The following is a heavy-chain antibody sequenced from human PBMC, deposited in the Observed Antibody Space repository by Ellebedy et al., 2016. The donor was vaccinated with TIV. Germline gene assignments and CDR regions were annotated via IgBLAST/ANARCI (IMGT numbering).Heavy chain of an antibody. CDR1: GYTLMSYG. Sequence: AASVKVSCKASGYTLMSYGICWVRQASGQGLEWMGWVSPYDGNTNYAQKFQGRVTMTIDTSTSTGSMELRSLRSDDTAVYYCARGFRYGSGRWPLDHWGQGTLVTVSS. V-gene: IGHV1-18*01. J-gene: IGHJ4*02. CDR3: ARGFRYGSGRWPLDH. D-gene: IGHD4-23*01. CDR2: VSPYDGNT.